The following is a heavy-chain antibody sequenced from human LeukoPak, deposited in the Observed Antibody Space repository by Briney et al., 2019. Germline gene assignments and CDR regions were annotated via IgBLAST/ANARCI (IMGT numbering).Heavy chain of an antibody. CDR3: AKDANDFGDSYFDS. J-gene: IGHJ5*01. Sequence: GRSLRLSCVASGFTFSNFGMHWVRQTPGNGLEWVAVIWSDGSHKYCDDSVKGRFTISRDNSQNTVYLQMNSLRAADTSIYFCAKDANDFGDSYFDSWGQGTLVTVSS. D-gene: IGHD4-17*01. CDR2: IWSDGSHK. CDR1: GFTFSNFG. V-gene: IGHV3-33*03.